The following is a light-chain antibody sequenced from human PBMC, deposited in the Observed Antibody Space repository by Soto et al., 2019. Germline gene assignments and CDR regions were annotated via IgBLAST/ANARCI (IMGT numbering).Light chain of an antibody. J-gene: IGLJ2*01. CDR2: DVS. Sequence: QSALTQPASVSGSPGQSITISCTGTSSDVGGYNYVSWYQQHPGKAPKLMIYDVSNRPSGVSNRFSGSKSGNTASLTISGLLAEEEADYYCSSYTSSSTLMVFGGGTKVTVL. V-gene: IGLV2-14*01. CDR1: SSDVGGYNY. CDR3: SSYTSSSTLMV.